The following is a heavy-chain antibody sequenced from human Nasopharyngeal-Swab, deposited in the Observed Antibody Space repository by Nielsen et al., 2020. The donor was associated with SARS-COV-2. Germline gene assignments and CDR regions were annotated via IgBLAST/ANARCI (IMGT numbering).Heavy chain of an antibody. Sequence: SLKISCAASGFTFSSYAMSWVRQAPGKGLEWVSGISWNSGSIGYADSVKGRFTISRDNAKNSLYLQMNSLRAEDTALYYCAKVELGDDYWGQGTLVTVSS. J-gene: IGHJ4*02. V-gene: IGHV3-9*01. CDR1: GFTFSSYA. CDR2: ISWNSGSI. CDR3: AKVELGDDY. D-gene: IGHD1-26*01.